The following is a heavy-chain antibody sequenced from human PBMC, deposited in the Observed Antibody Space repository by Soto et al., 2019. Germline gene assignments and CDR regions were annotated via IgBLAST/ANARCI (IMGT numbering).Heavy chain of an antibody. CDR1: GFTFSSYA. J-gene: IGHJ3*02. D-gene: IGHD3-10*01. V-gene: IGHV3-30-3*01. CDR3: ASSGEGAFDI. Sequence: QVQLVESGGGVVQPGRSLRLSCAASGFTFSSYAMHWVRQAPGKGLEWVAVISYDGSNKYYADSVKGRFTISRDNSKNTLYLQMNSLRDEDTDVYYCASSGEGAFDIWGQGTMVTVSS. CDR2: ISYDGSNK.